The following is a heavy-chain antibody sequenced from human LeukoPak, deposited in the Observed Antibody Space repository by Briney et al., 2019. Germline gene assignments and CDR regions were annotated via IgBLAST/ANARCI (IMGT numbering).Heavy chain of an antibody. CDR2: IYTSGTT. J-gene: IGHJ5*01. Sequence: SETLSLTCTVSGGSISSGSYFWSWIRQPARKGLEWIGRIYTSGTTNYNPSLRGRVTISADTSRNQFSLKLSSVTAADTAVYYCARDQENGYDSWGQGTLVTVSS. CDR3: ARDQENGYDS. V-gene: IGHV4-61*02. CDR1: GGSISSGSYF. D-gene: IGHD5-24*01.